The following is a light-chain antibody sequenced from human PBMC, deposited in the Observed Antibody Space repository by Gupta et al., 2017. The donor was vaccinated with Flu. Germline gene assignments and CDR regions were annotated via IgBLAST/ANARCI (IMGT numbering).Light chain of an antibody. Sequence: DTVTISSRGSRNIDCSLDWFQQKPGKAPKLLFYGSASLETGVPHRFTHGGSGTHFTLTITSLQPDDFATYYCQQTYSSTWAFGQGTKV. V-gene: IGKV1-39*01. CDR2: GSA. CDR1: RNIDCS. J-gene: IGKJ1*01. CDR3: QQTYSSTWA.